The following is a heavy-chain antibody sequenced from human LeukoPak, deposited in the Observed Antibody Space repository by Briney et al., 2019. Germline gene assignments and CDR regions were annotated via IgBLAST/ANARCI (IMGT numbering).Heavy chain of an antibody. J-gene: IGHJ3*02. CDR2: IIPIIGTA. D-gene: IGHD3-10*01. V-gene: IGHV1-69*06. Sequence: GSSVNVSCKTSGGTFSSYAIGWVRQAPGQGLEWMGGIIPIIGTANYAQKFQGRVTITADKSTSTAYMELSSLRSEDTAVYSCAREPSPGSYDAFDIWGQGTMVTVSS. CDR3: AREPSPGSYDAFDI. CDR1: GGTFSSYA.